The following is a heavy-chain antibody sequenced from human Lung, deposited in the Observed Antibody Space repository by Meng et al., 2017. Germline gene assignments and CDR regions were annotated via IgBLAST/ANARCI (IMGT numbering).Heavy chain of an antibody. CDR1: GYTFTNYA. CDR3: ARSKSIAAAGGY. D-gene: IGHD6-13*01. CDR2: INAGNGNT. Sequence: QVQLVQSGAEVKKSGASPKVFCKASGYTFTNYAMHWVRQAPGQRLEGMGWINAGNGNTKYSQKFQGRVTITRDTSASTAYMELSSLRSEDTAVYYCARSKSIAAAGGYWGQGTLVTVSS. V-gene: IGHV1-3*01. J-gene: IGHJ4*02.